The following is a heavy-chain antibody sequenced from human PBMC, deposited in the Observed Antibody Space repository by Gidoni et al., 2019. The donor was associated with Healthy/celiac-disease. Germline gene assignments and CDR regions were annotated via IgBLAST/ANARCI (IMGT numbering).Heavy chain of an antibody. V-gene: IGHV3-33*01. CDR3: ARQDLGHDAFDI. D-gene: IGHD7-27*01. Sequence: QVQLVESGGGVVQPGRSLKHSCDASGFTFRSYGMHWVRQAPGKGLEWVAVIWYDGSNKYYADSVKGRFTISRDNSKNTLYLQMNSLRAEDTAVYYCARQDLGHDAFDIWGQGTMVTVSS. J-gene: IGHJ3*02. CDR2: IWYDGSNK. CDR1: GFTFRSYG.